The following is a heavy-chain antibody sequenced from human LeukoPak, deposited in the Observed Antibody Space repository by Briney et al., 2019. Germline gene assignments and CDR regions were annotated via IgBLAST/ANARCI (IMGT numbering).Heavy chain of an antibody. J-gene: IGHJ3*02. Sequence: GASVKVSCMASGYTFTAYYLHWVRQAPGQGLEWMGWISLNSGATKLAQRFQGRVTLTRDTSISTAYMELSRLTSDDTAVYYCARDGVYSTNFDAFDIWGQGTMVTVSS. V-gene: IGHV1-2*02. CDR2: ISLNSGAT. D-gene: IGHD6-13*01. CDR1: GYTFTAYY. CDR3: ARDGVYSTNFDAFDI.